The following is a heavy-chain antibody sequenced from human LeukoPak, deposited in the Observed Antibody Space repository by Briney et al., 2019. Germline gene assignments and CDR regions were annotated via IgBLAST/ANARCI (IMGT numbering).Heavy chain of an antibody. D-gene: IGHD4-17*01. CDR1: RFTSSYYA. CDR3: AKFWDFGDYAIDY. CDR2: VSGSGDST. Sequence: GGSLRLSCAASRFTSSYYAMSWVRQAPGKGLEWVSAVSGSGDSTYYAGSVKGRFTISRDNSKNTVYLQMNSLRAEDTAVYYCAKFWDFGDYAIDYWGQGTLVTVSS. V-gene: IGHV3-23*01. J-gene: IGHJ4*02.